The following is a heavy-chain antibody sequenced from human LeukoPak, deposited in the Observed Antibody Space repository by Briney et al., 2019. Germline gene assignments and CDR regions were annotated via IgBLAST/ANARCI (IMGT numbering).Heavy chain of an antibody. CDR1: GFTLNSYA. CDR3: ARYVDTAMVTYYYYYYMDV. V-gene: IGHV3-30-3*01. CDR2: ITYDVYKE. D-gene: IGHD5-18*01. J-gene: IGHJ6*03. Sequence: GGSLRLSCAASGFTLNSYAIHWVRQAPGKGLEWVAVITYDVYKEFYADSVKGRFTISRDNAKNSLYLQMNSLRAEDTAVYYCARYVDTAMVTYYYYYYMDVWGKGTTVTVSS.